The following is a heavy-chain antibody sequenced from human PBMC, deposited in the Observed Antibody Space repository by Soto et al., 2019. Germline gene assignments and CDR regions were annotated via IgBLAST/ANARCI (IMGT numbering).Heavy chain of an antibody. V-gene: IGHV1-18*01. CDR2: ISAYNGNT. D-gene: IGHD3-22*01. J-gene: IGHJ5*02. Sequence: QVQLVQSGAEVKKPGASVKVSCKASGYTFTSYGISWVRQAPGQGLEWMGGISAYNGNTNYAQKLQGRVTMTTDTSTSTAYMELRSLRSDDTAVYYCARARWYYDSSGDRGFDPWGQGTLVTVSS. CDR3: ARARWYYDSSGDRGFDP. CDR1: GYTFTSYG.